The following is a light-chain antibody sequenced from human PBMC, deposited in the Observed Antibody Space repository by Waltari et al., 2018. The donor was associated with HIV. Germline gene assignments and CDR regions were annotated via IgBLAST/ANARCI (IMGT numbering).Light chain of an antibody. J-gene: IGLJ3*02. V-gene: IGLV1-47*01. CDR1: NSNIGSNY. CDR2: RNN. CDR3: AAWDDSLSSGM. Sequence: QSVLTQPPSASGTPGQRVTISCSGSNSNIGSNYVYWYKQLPGTTPKHLIYRNNPRPSGVPDRFSGSKSDTSASRAISGLRSEDEGDYFCAAWDDSLSSGMFGGGTRLTVL.